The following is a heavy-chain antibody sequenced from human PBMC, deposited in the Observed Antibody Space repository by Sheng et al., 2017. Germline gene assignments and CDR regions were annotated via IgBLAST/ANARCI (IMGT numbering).Heavy chain of an antibody. J-gene: IGHJ4*02. CDR1: GGSFSGYY. Sequence: QVQLQQWGAGLLKPSETLSLTCAVYGGSFSGYYWSWIRQPPGKGLEWIGEINHSGSTNYNPSLKSRVTISVDTSKNQFSLKLSSVTAADTAVYYCARGKIGIAARPYKVGYFDYWGQGTLVTVSS. V-gene: IGHV4-34*01. D-gene: IGHD6-6*01. CDR2: INHSGST. CDR3: ARGKIGIAARPYKVGYFDY.